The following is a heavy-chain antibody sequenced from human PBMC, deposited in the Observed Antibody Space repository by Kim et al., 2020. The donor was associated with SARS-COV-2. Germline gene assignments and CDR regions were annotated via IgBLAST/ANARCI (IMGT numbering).Heavy chain of an antibody. CDR2: ISYDGSNN. V-gene: IGHV3-33*05. CDR3: ARDRAASGSTRGPFDY. J-gene: IGHJ4*02. Sequence: GGSLRLSCAASGFTFSSYGMHWVRQAPGKGLEWVAVISYDGSNNYYADSVKGRFTISRDNSINTLYLQMNSLRAEETAVYSCARDRAASGSTRGPFDYWGQGSLVIVSS. D-gene: IGHD1-26*01. CDR1: GFTFSSYG.